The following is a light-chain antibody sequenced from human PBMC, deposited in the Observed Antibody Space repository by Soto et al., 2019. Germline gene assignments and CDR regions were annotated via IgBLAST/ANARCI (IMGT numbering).Light chain of an antibody. J-gene: IGKJ4*01. CDR3: QQYCSSPT. CDR1: QSVSSSY. V-gene: IGKV3-20*01. Sequence: EIVLTQSPGTLSLSPGERATLSCRASQSVSSSYLAWYQQKPGQAPRLLIYGATSRATGIPDRVSGSGSGTDFTLTISTLEPEDFAVYYCQQYCSSPTFGGGTKVEIK. CDR2: GAT.